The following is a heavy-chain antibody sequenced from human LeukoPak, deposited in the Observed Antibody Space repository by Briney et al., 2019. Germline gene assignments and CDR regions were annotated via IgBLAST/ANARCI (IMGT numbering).Heavy chain of an antibody. CDR1: GYSFTSYC. CDR3: ARPYCSSTSCYNRFDY. CDR2: IYPGDSDT. Sequence: PGESLKISCKGSGYSFTSYCIGWVRQMPGKGLEWMGIIYPGDSDTRYSPSFQGQVTISADESISTASLQWSSLKASDTAMYYCARPYCSSTSCYNRFDYWGQGTLVTVSS. V-gene: IGHV5-51*01. J-gene: IGHJ4*02. D-gene: IGHD2-2*02.